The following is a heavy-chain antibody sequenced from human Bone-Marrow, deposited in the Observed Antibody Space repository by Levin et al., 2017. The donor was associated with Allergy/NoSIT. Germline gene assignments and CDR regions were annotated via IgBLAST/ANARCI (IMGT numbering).Heavy chain of an antibody. CDR1: GFTFSSYA. V-gene: IGHV3-23*01. J-gene: IGHJ4*02. Sequence: GESLKISCAASGFTFSSYAMSWVRQAPGKGLEWVSAISGSGGSTYYADSVKGRFTISRDNSKNTLYLQMNSLRAEDTAVYYCAKDQVAAAAPSRIDYWGQGTLVTVSS. CDR2: ISGSGGST. CDR3: AKDQVAAAAPSRIDY. D-gene: IGHD6-13*01.